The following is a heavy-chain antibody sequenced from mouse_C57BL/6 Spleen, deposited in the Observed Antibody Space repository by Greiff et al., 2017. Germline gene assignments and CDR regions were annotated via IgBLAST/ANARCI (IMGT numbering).Heavy chain of an antibody. J-gene: IGHJ4*01. CDR3: ARKVVEGAMYY. Sequence: QVPLQQPGPELVKPGASVKLSCKASGYTFTSYWMHWVKQRPGQGLEWIGNINPSNGGPNYNGKFTSKATITVAKSSSTASRQLSSLTSEDAAVYYCARKVVEGAMYYWGQGTSVTVSS. D-gene: IGHD1-3*01. CDR1: GYTFTSYW. V-gene: IGHV1-53*01. CDR2: INPSNGGP.